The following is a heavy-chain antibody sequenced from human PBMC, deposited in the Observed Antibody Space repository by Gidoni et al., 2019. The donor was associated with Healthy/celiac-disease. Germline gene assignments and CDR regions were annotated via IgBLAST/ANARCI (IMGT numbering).Heavy chain of an antibody. CDR3: AKGDISGYSAFDY. V-gene: IGHV3-30*18. CDR1: GFTFSSYG. CDR2: ISYDGSNK. D-gene: IGHD3-22*01. Sequence: CAASGFTFSSYGMHWVRQAPGKGLEWVAVISYDGSNKYYADSVKGRFTISRDNSKNTLYLQMNSLRAEDTAVYYCAKGDISGYSAFDYWGQGTLVTVSS. J-gene: IGHJ4*02.